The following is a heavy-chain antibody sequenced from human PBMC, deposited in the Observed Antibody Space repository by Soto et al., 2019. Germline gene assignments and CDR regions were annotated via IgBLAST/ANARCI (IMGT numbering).Heavy chain of an antibody. CDR3: ARDLPVYCSGGSCYSAN. D-gene: IGHD2-15*01. CDR2: ISSYNGYT. Sequence: QVQLVQSGAEVKKPGASVKVSCKASGYTFTSYGISWVRQAPGQGLEWMGWISSYNGYTNDAQKLQGRVTMTTDTSTSTAYMELRSLRSDDTAVYYCARDLPVYCSGGSCYSANWGQGTLVTVSS. J-gene: IGHJ4*02. V-gene: IGHV1-18*01. CDR1: GYTFTSYG.